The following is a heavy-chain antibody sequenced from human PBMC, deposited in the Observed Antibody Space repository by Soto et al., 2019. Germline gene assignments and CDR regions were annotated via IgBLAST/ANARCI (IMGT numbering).Heavy chain of an antibody. CDR2: ISYDGSNK. CDR1: GFTFSSYG. V-gene: IGHV3-30*18. Sequence: GGSLRLSCAASGFTFSSYGMHWVRQAPGKGLEWVAVISYDGSNKYYADSVKGRFTISRDNSKNTLYLQMNSLRAEDTAVYYCAKDQRYCSGGSCLGYYYYYMDVWGKGTTVTVSS. J-gene: IGHJ6*03. CDR3: AKDQRYCSGGSCLGYYYYYMDV. D-gene: IGHD2-15*01.